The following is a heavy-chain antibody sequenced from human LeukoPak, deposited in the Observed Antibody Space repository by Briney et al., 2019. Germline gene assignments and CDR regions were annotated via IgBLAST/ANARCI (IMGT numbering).Heavy chain of an antibody. CDR2: IYHSGSS. CDR3: ARDSPPGNEQVFGY. Sequence: SGTLSLTCAVSGYSISSNYYGGWMRQPPGQGLEWIGSIYHSGSSYYNPSLKSRVTILVDTSKNQFSLKLSSVPAADTAVYYCARDSPPGNEQVFGYWGQGTLITVSS. J-gene: IGHJ4*02. V-gene: IGHV4-38-2*02. CDR1: GYSISSNYY.